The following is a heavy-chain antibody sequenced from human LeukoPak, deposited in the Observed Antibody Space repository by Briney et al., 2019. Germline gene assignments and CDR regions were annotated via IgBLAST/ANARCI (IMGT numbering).Heavy chain of an antibody. CDR1: GGSISNYW. V-gene: IGHV4-59*01. Sequence: SETLSLTCTVSGGSISNYWWSWIRQPPGEGLEWIGYVFDSGGTNYNPSLKSRVTISVDTSKKQFSLKLSSVTAADAAVYYCARGYSSSWNYFDYWGQGTLVTVSS. J-gene: IGHJ4*02. CDR2: VFDSGGT. D-gene: IGHD6-13*01. CDR3: ARGYSSSWNYFDY.